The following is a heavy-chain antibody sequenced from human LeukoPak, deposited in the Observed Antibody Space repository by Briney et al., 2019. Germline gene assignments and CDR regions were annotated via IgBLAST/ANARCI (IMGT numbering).Heavy chain of an antibody. D-gene: IGHD3-10*01. Sequence: PSQTLSLTCTVSGGSISSGGYYWSWIRQPPGKGLEWIGEINHSGSTNYNPSLKSRVTISVDTSKNQFSLKLSSVTAADTAVYYCARGRGVWFGESPVDYWGQGTLVTVSS. CDR2: INHSGST. V-gene: IGHV4-30-2*01. CDR1: GGSISSGGYY. CDR3: ARGRGVWFGESPVDY. J-gene: IGHJ4*02.